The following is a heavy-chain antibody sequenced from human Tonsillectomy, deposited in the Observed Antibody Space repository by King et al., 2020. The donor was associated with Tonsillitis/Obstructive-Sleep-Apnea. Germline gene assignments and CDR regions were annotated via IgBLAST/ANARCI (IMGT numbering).Heavy chain of an antibody. CDR1: GFTFSNYN. CDR2: ISSSSSYI. V-gene: IGHV3-21*01. CDR3: ARAPGPMDV. Sequence: VQLVESGGGLVKPGGSLRLSCAASGFTFSNYNINWVRQAPGKGLEWVSSISSSSSYIYYADSVRGRFTISRDNAKNSLYLQMNSLRAADTGVYYCARAPGPMDVWGQGTTVTVSS. J-gene: IGHJ6*02.